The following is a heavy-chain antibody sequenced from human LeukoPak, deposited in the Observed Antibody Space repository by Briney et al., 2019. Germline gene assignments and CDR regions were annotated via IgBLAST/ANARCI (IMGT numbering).Heavy chain of an antibody. CDR2: IYYSGST. CDR1: GGSISSGGYY. CDR3: ARLKIAAAGPREYYYYGMDV. V-gene: IGHV4-31*03. Sequence: RTSETLSLTCTVSGGSISSGGYYWSWIRQHPGNGLEWIGYIYYSGSTYYNPSLKSRVTISVDTSKNQFSLKLSSLTAADTAVYYCARLKIAAAGPREYYYYGMDVWGQGTTVTVSS. D-gene: IGHD6-13*01. J-gene: IGHJ6*02.